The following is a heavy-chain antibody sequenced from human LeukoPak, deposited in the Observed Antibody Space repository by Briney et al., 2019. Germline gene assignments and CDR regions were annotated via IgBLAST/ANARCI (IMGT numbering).Heavy chain of an antibody. CDR1: GGTFSSYA. J-gene: IGHJ5*02. Sequence: SVKVSCKASGGTFSSYAISWVRQAPGQGLEWMAGIIPIFGKTNYAQKFQGRVTITADESTSTAYMELSSLRSEDTAVSYCARDRWDIVVVLNWFDPWGQGTLVTVSS. CDR3: ARDRWDIVVVLNWFDP. V-gene: IGHV1-69*13. D-gene: IGHD2-2*01. CDR2: IIPIFGKT.